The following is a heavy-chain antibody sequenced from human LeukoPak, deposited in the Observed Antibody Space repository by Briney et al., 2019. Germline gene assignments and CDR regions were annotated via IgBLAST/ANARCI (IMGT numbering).Heavy chain of an antibody. D-gene: IGHD2-2*01. Sequence: SETLSLTXAVYGGSFSAYYWSWIRQPPGSVLEWIGEINHSGTTNYNRSLKSRFTISVNTSKNQASVRLRSGAGAYPAVYYCARGRGSTKGVMYYYYMDVWGKGTTVTVSS. V-gene: IGHV4-34*01. CDR1: GGSFSAYY. CDR3: ARGRGSTKGVMYYYYMDV. J-gene: IGHJ6*03. CDR2: INHSGTT.